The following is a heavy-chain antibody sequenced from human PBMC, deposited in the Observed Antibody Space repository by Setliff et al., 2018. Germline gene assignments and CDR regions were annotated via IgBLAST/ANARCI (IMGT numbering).Heavy chain of an antibody. D-gene: IGHD6-13*01. CDR1: GYTFTSYG. CDR3: ARDQGHGITAAGPDF. CDR2: ISAYNGNT. J-gene: IGHJ4*02. V-gene: IGHV1-18*01. Sequence: GASVKVSCKASGYTFTSYGISWVRQAPGQGLEWMGWISAYNGNTNYAQKLQGRVTMTTDTSTSTAYMELSGLRSDDTAVYFCARDQGHGITAAGPDFWGQGTLVTVSS.